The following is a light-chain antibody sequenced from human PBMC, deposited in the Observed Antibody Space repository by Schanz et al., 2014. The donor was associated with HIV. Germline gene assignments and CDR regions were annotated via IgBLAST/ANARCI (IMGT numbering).Light chain of an antibody. V-gene: IGKV3-20*01. J-gene: IGKJ3*01. CDR2: GAS. CDR3: HHYGGS. CDR1: QSVSSNF. Sequence: EIVLTQSPGTLSLSLGERATLSCRASQSVSSNFLAWYQQKPNQAPRLLMYGASNRATGIPDRFSGSESGTDFTLTISRVEPEDYAVYYCHHYGGSFGPGTTVDYK.